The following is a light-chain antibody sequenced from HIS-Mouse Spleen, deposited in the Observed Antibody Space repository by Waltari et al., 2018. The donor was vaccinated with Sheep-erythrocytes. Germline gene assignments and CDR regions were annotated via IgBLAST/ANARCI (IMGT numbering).Light chain of an antibody. CDR1: SIDVGGYNY. V-gene: IGLV2-11*02. CDR3: CSYAGSYNHV. Sequence: QSALTQPRSVSGSPGQSVTISCTGTSIDVGGYNYVSWYPQHPGKAPKLMIYDVSKRPSGVPDRFSGSKSGNTASLTISGLQAEDEADYYCCSYAGSYNHVFATGTKVTVL. J-gene: IGLJ1*01. CDR2: DVS.